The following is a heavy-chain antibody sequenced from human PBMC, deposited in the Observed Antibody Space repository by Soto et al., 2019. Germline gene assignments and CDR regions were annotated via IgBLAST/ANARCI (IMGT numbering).Heavy chain of an antibody. D-gene: IGHD3-22*01. CDR2: IKTDGTYA. Sequence: EVQLVESGGDLVQPGGSLRLSCAASGFTFSTYWMHWVRQAPGKGLLWVSRIKTDGTYATYADSVKGRFTISIDNAKNTLYLQMNSLRVEDAAVYYWAAGGSGYYANWGHGTVVTVSS. CDR3: AAGGSGYYAN. J-gene: IGHJ4*01. V-gene: IGHV3-74*01. CDR1: GFTFSTYW.